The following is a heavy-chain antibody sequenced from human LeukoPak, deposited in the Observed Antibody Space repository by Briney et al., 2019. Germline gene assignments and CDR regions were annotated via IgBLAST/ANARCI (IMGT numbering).Heavy chain of an antibody. CDR2: INHSGST. J-gene: IGHJ4*02. CDR1: GGSFTGYY. V-gene: IGHV4-34*01. CDR3: ARHVYSYGSPFDY. D-gene: IGHD5-18*01. Sequence: SETLSLTCAVYGGSFTGYYCSWIRQPPGKGLEWIGEINHSGSTNYNPSLKSRVTISVDTSKNQFSLKLSSVTAADTAVYYCARHVYSYGSPFDYWGQGTLVTVSS.